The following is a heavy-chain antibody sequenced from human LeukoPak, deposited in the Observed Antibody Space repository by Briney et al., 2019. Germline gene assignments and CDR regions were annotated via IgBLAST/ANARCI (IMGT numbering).Heavy chain of an antibody. CDR2: ISSRSSYI. J-gene: IGHJ5*02. Sequence: GGTLRLSCAASGFTFSGFSMNWVRQAPGEGLDWVSSISSRSSYIPSAASVTGGFTISRDNVKNSLDLEMNGLRAEDTAVYYGARDSRQHKFLYWDWFDPWGQGTLVTVSS. D-gene: IGHD1-26*01. CDR1: GFTFSGFS. V-gene: IGHV3-21*01. CDR3: ARDSRQHKFLYWDWFDP.